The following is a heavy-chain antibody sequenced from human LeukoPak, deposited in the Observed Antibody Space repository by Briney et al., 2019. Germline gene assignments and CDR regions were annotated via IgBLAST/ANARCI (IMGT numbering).Heavy chain of an antibody. V-gene: IGHV3-11*01. Sequence: PGGSLGLSCAASGFTFSDYYMSWIRQAPGKGLEWLSYISRSGRTIYYAASVKGRFTISRDSANNSLYLQMDSLRAEDTAVYYCARGCSTSCHSPGKYYYAMDVWGRGTTVTVSS. D-gene: IGHD2-2*01. J-gene: IGHJ6*02. CDR1: GFTFSDYY. CDR3: ARGCSTSCHSPGKYYYAMDV. CDR2: ISRSGRTI.